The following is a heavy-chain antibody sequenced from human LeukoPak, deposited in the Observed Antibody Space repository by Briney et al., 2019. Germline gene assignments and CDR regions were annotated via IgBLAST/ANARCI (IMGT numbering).Heavy chain of an antibody. CDR1: GGTFSSYA. D-gene: IGHD3-9*01. Sequence: ASVKVSCKASGGTFSSYAISWVRQAPGQGLEWMGRIIPILGIANYAQEFQGRVTITADKSTSTAYMELSSPRSEDTAVYYCACDILTGYYLVDYWGQGTLVTVSS. J-gene: IGHJ4*02. CDR3: ACDILTGYYLVDY. V-gene: IGHV1-69*04. CDR2: IIPILGIA.